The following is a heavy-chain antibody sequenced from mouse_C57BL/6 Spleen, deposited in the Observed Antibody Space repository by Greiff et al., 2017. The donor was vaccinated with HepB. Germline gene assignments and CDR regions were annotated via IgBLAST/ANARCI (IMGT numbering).Heavy chain of an antibody. CDR1: GYTFTSYW. J-gene: IGHJ4*01. CDR3: ARPIYDGYYYAMDY. D-gene: IGHD2-3*01. CDR2: IDPNSGGT. V-gene: IGHV1-72*01. Sequence: QVQLQQPGAELVKPGASVKLSCKASGYTFTSYWMHWVKQRPGRGLEWIGRIDPNSGGTKYNEKFKSKATLTADTPSSTAYLQLSSLTSEDSAVYNCARPIYDGYYYAMDYWGQGTSVTVSS.